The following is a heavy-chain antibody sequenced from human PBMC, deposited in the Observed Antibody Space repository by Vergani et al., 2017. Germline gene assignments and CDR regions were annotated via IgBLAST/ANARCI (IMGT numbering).Heavy chain of an antibody. CDR1: GGSISSSSYY. Sequence: QLQLQESGPGLVKPSETLSLTCTVSGGSISSSSYYWGWIRQPPGKGLEWNGSIYYSWSTYYNPSFKSRVTISVDTSKNQFSLKLSSVTAADTAVYYCALLGVVALPLDYWGQGTLVTVSS. CDR3: ALLGVVALPLDY. D-gene: IGHD2-15*01. CDR2: IYYSWST. J-gene: IGHJ4*02. V-gene: IGHV4-39*01.